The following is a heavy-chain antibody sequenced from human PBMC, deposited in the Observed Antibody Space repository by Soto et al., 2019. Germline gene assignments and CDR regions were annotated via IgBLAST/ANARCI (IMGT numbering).Heavy chain of an antibody. CDR1: GFTFSSYG. CDR3: ARDYYGYYY. V-gene: IGHV3-33*01. D-gene: IGHD3-10*01. CDR2: IWYDGSNK. J-gene: IGHJ4*02. Sequence: QVQLVESGGGVVQPGRSLRLSCAASGFTFSSYGMHWVRQAPGKGLEWVAVIWYDGSNKYYADSVKGRFTISRDNSKSTLYLQMSSLRAEDTAVYYCARDYYGYYYWGQGTLVTVSS.